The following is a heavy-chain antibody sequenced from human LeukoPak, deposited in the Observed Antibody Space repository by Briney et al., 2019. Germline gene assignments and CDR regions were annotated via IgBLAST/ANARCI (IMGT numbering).Heavy chain of an antibody. CDR3: ARGGTYDI. J-gene: IGHJ3*02. V-gene: IGHV3-7*01. CDR1: GFTFSRYW. CDR2: MKQDGSQK. Sequence: GGSLRLSCVASGFTFSRYWMSWFRQAPGKGLEWVANMKQDGSQKNYVDSVKGRFTISRDNAKKSLYLQMNSLRGEDTAVYYCARGGTYDIWGQGTRVTVSS.